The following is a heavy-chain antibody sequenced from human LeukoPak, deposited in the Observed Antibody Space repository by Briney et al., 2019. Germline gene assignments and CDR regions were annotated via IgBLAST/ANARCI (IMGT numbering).Heavy chain of an antibody. CDR1: GFTFGSYW. CDR3: VRDVWGDRDGFFGY. Sequence: GGSLRLSCAASGFTFGSYWMHWVRQVPGKGLMWVARVNLDGRSTSYAESVKGRFTISRDNAKFTVYLQMNSLRADDTAVYYCVRDVWGDRDGFFGYWGQGALVTVST. D-gene: IGHD5-24*01. J-gene: IGHJ4*02. CDR2: VNLDGRST. V-gene: IGHV3-74*01.